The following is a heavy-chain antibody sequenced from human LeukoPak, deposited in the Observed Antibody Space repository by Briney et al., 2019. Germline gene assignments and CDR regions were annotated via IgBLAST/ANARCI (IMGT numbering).Heavy chain of an antibody. V-gene: IGHV1-2*02. CDR2: IDPNSGGT. CDR3: ARGGPSPTTVTSNWYFDL. J-gene: IGHJ2*01. D-gene: IGHD4-11*01. Sequence: ASVKVSCKASGYTFTYYYMHWVQQAPGQGLEWMGWIDPNSGGTKYAQRFQGRVTMTRDTSITTAYMELSRLRSDDTAVYYCARGGPSPTTVTSNWYFDLWGRGTLVTVSS. CDR1: GYTFTYYY.